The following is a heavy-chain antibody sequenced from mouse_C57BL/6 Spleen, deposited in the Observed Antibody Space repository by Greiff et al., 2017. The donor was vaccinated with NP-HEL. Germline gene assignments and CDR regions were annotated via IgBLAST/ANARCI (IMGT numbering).Heavy chain of an antibody. J-gene: IGHJ3*01. V-gene: IGHV5-16*01. CDR3: AREDDGYYPFAY. CDR1: GFTFSDYY. Sequence: EVKLVESEGGLVQPGSSMKLSCTASGFTFSDYYMAWVRQVPEKGLEWVANINYDGSSTYYLDSLKSRFIISRDNAKNILYLQMSSLKSEDTATYYCAREDDGYYPFAYWGQGTLVTVSA. CDR2: INYDGSST. D-gene: IGHD2-3*01.